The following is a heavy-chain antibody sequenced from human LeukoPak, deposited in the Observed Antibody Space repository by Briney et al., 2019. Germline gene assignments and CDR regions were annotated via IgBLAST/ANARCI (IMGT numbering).Heavy chain of an antibody. CDR2: INPNSGGT. J-gene: IGHJ4*02. D-gene: IGHD2-15*01. V-gene: IGHV1-2*02. CDR3: ARDQGCSGGSCYAY. CDR1: GYTFTGYY. Sequence: ASVKVSCKASGYTFTGYYMHWVRQAPGQGLEWMGWINPNSGGTNYAQKFQGRVTMTRDTSISTAYMELSRLRSDDTAVYYCARDQGCSGGSCYAYWGQGTLVTVSS.